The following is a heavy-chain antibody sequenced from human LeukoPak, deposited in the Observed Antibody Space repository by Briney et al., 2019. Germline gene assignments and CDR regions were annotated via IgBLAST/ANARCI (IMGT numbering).Heavy chain of an antibody. V-gene: IGHV4-39*02. J-gene: IGHJ6*03. CDR2: IYYTGTT. D-gene: IGHD3-3*01. Sequence: PSETLSLTCTVSGGSISSASSYWGWIRQPPGKGLEWIGIIYYTGTTYYNPSLKSRVTISVDTSKNHFSLRLSSVTAADTAVYYCARLRVGLTSYYYYYMDVWGKGTTVTISS. CDR3: ARLRVGLTSYYYYYMDV. CDR1: GGSISSASSY.